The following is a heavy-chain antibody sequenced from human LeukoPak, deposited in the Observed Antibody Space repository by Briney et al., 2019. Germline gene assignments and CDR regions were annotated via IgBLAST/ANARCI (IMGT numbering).Heavy chain of an antibody. CDR3: ARDGPTAAPFDY. J-gene: IGHJ4*02. CDR1: GYRFTSYD. V-gene: IGHV1-46*01. D-gene: IGHD2-2*01. Sequence: ASVKVSCKASGYRFTSYDMHWVRHAPGQGLEWMGIINPSGGSTSYAQRCQGRVAMTRDTSTTTVYMEVNSLTSEDTAVYFCARDGPTAAPFDYWGQGTLVTVSS. CDR2: INPSGGST.